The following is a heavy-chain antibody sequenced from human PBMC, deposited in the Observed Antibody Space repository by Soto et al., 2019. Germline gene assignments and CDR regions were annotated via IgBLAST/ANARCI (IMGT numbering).Heavy chain of an antibody. CDR3: AKSSSSSTFDY. J-gene: IGHJ4*02. CDR2: ISGSDDST. D-gene: IGHD6-6*01. V-gene: IGHV3-23*01. CDR1: GFTFSSYA. Sequence: EVQLLESGGGLVQPGESLRLSCAASGFTFSSYAMSWVRQAPGKGLEWVSVISGSDDSTYYADSVKGRFTISRDNPKNTLYLQMNSLRAEDTAVYYCAKSSSSSTFDYWGQGTLVTVSS.